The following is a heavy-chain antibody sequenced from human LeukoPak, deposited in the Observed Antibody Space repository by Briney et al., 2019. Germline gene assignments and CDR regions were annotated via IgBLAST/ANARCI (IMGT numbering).Heavy chain of an antibody. CDR3: AIIAPAIAVAGNDLDY. D-gene: IGHD6-19*01. J-gene: IGHJ4*02. Sequence: GGSLRLSCAASGFTFSSYAMSWVRQAPGKGLEWVSAISGGGGSTYYADSVKGRFTISRDNSKNTLYLQMNSLRAEDTAVYYCAIIAPAIAVAGNDLDYWGQGTLVTVSS. CDR1: GFTFSSYA. CDR2: ISGGGGST. V-gene: IGHV3-23*01.